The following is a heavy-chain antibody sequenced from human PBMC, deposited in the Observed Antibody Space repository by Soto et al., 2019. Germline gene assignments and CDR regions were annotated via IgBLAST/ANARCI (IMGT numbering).Heavy chain of an antibody. CDR3: ARGGVMDTAGMDV. Sequence: PGGSLRLSCAASGFTFSSYAMHWVRQAPGKGLEWVAVISYDGSNKYYADSVKGRFTISRDNSKNTLYLQMNSLRAEDTAVYYCARGGVMDTAGMDVWGQGTTVTVS. V-gene: IGHV3-30-3*01. CDR2: ISYDGSNK. J-gene: IGHJ6*02. D-gene: IGHD5-18*01. CDR1: GFTFSSYA.